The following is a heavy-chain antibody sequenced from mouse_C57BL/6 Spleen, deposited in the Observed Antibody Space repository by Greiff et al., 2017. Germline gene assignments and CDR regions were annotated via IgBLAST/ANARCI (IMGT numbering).Heavy chain of an antibody. J-gene: IGHJ1*03. CDR2: IYPGDGDT. Sequence: QVQLKESGAELVKPGASVKISCKASGYAFSSYWMNWVKQRPGKGLEWIGQIYPGDGDTNYNGKFKGKATLTADKSSSTAYMQLSSLTSEDSAVYFCARDITTVVATRYFDVWGTGTTVTVSS. CDR1: GYAFSSYW. D-gene: IGHD1-1*01. CDR3: ARDITTVVATRYFDV. V-gene: IGHV1-80*01.